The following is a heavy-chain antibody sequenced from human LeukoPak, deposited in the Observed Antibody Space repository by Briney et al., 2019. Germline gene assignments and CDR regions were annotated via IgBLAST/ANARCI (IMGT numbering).Heavy chain of an antibody. J-gene: IGHJ4*02. Sequence: PGGSLRLSCAASGFTFSSYSMNWVRQAPGKGLEWVSYISSSSYIYYADSVKGRFTISRDNAKNSLYLQMNSLRAEDTAVYYCARLTSIAVAGRGHFDYWGQGTLVTVSS. D-gene: IGHD6-19*01. CDR3: ARLTSIAVAGRGHFDY. CDR1: GFTFSSYS. CDR2: ISSSSYI. V-gene: IGHV3-21*05.